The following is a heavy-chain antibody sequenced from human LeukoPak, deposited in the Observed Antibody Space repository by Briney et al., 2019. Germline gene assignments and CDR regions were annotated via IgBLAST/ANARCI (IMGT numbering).Heavy chain of an antibody. Sequence: SETLSLTCAVYGGSFSGYYWSWIRQPPGKGLEWIGEINHSGSTNYNPSLKSRVTISVDTSKNQFSLKLSSVTAADTDVYYCARGDSSGYYDFDYWGQGTLVTVSS. D-gene: IGHD3-22*01. CDR3: ARGDSSGYYDFDY. V-gene: IGHV4-34*01. CDR2: INHSGST. CDR1: GGSFSGYY. J-gene: IGHJ4*02.